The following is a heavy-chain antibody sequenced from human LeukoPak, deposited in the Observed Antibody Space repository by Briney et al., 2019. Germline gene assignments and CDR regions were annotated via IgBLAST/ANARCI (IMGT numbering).Heavy chain of an antibody. J-gene: IGHJ4*02. CDR2: IYYSGNT. CDR1: GGSITNYY. Sequence: PETLSLTCSVSGGSITNYYWSWIRQPPGKGLEWIASIYYSGNTIYNPSLKSRVTISVDTSKKQFSPKLSSVTAADTAVYYCARGRPPHDYGTLFDYWGQGTLVTVSS. V-gene: IGHV4-59*13. CDR3: ARGRPPHDYGTLFDY. D-gene: IGHD4-17*01.